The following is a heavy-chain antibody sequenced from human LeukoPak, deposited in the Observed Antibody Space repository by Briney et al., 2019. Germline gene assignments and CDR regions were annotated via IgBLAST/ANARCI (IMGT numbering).Heavy chain of an antibody. Sequence: ASVKVSCKVSGYTLTELSMHWVRQAPGKGLEWMGGFDPEDGETIYAQKFQGRVTMTEDTSTDTAYMELSSLRSEDTAVYYCATGDPRPDYGGSRGGYYFDYWGQGTLVTVSS. CDR1: GYTLTELS. J-gene: IGHJ4*02. CDR2: FDPEDGET. V-gene: IGHV1-24*01. D-gene: IGHD4-23*01. CDR3: ATGDPRPDYGGSRGGYYFDY.